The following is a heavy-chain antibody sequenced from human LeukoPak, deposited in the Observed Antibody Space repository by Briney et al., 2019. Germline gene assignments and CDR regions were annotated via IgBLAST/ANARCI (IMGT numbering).Heavy chain of an antibody. J-gene: IGHJ4*02. CDR2: IYYTGST. V-gene: IGHV4-59*12. D-gene: IGHD4-11*01. CDR3: ASTLQPPDY. CDR1: GGSIDSYY. Sequence: SETLSLTCTVSGGSIDSYYWSWIRQPPGKGLEWIGYIYYTGSTEYHPSLKSRVTISLDTSKNQFSLKLTSVTAADTAVYYCASTLQPPDYWGQGTLVTVSS.